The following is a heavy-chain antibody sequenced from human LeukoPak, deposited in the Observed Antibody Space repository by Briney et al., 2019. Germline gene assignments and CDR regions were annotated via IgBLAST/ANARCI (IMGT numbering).Heavy chain of an antibody. Sequence: PGGSLRLSCAAPGFTFSNYGMHWVRQAPGKGLEWVAVISYDGTNTYYIDSVKGRFTISRDNSENTLYLQMNSLRAEDTALYYCAKMISRWELPSDYWGQGALVTVSS. D-gene: IGHD1-26*01. J-gene: IGHJ4*02. CDR3: AKMISRWELPSDY. V-gene: IGHV3-30*18. CDR2: ISYDGTNT. CDR1: GFTFSNYG.